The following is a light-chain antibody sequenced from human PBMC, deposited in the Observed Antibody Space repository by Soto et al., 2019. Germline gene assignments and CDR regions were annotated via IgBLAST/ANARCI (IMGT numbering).Light chain of an antibody. CDR1: QDIRTS. J-gene: IGKJ3*01. CDR2: GAS. CDR3: QHYNNLPPFT. Sequence: DIQMTQSPSSLSASVGARVSITCQASQDIRTSLSWFQQKPGRAPKLLIYGASNLETGVPSRFRESGSAKDFTFTIISLQPEDIATYDCQHYNNLPPFTFGPGTTVDIK. V-gene: IGKV1-33*01.